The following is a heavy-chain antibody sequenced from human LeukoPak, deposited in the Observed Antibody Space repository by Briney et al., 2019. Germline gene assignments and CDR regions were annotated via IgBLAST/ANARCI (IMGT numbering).Heavy chain of an antibody. V-gene: IGHV4-34*01. CDR3: ARHKSYGPYRGWFDP. J-gene: IGHJ5*02. D-gene: IGHD1-26*01. CDR2: INHSGST. Sequence: PSETLSLTCAVYGGSFSGYYWSWIRQPPGKGLEWIGEINHSGSTNYNPSLKSRVTISVDTSKNQFSLKLSSVTAADTAVYYCARHKSYGPYRGWFDPWGQGTLVTVFS. CDR1: GGSFSGYY.